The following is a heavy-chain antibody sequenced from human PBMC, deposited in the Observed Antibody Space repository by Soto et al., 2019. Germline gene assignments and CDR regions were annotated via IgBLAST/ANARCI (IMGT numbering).Heavy chain of an antibody. CDR3: ARDLGGYYDSSGYSDY. CDR1: GYTFTSYG. J-gene: IGHJ4*02. V-gene: IGHV1-18*04. Sequence: ASVKVSCKASGYTFTSYGISWVRQAPGQGLEWMGWISAYNGNTNYAQKLQGRVTMTTDTSTSTAYMELRSLTSDDTAVYYCARDLGGYYDSSGYSDYWGQGTLVTVS. D-gene: IGHD3-22*01. CDR2: ISAYNGNT.